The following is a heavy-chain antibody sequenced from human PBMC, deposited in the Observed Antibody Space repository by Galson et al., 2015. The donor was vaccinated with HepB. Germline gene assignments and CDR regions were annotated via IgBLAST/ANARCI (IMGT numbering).Heavy chain of an antibody. CDR3: GRDFSYGSLDFGN. CDR1: GFTFSRYG. J-gene: IGHJ4*02. V-gene: IGHV3-33*01. Sequence: SLRLSCAASGFTFSRYGMHWVRQAPGKGLDWVAAIQFDGSKEYYAHSVKGRFTIYRDDCKNTVSLQMNSLGAEDSAVYYCGRDFSYGSLDFGNWGQGTLVTVFS. CDR2: IQFDGSKE. D-gene: IGHD6-6*01.